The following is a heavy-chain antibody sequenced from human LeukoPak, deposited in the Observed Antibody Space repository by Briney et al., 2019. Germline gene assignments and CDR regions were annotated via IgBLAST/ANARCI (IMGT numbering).Heavy chain of an antibody. V-gene: IGHV4-59*08. CDR1: GGSISSYY. J-gene: IGHJ3*02. D-gene: IGHD3-16*01. CDR2: IYYSGST. CDR3: ARHRPLDYGAFDI. Sequence: PSETLSLTCTVSGGSISSYYWSWIRQPPGKGLEWIGYIYYSGSTNYNPSLKSRVTISVDTSKNQFSLKLSSVTAADTAVYYCARHRPLDYGAFDIWGQGTMVTVSS.